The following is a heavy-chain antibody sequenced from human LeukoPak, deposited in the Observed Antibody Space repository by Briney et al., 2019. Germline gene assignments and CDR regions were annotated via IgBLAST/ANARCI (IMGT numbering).Heavy chain of an antibody. Sequence: SETLSLTCTVSGGSISSYYWSWIRQPPWKGLEWIGYIYYSGSTNYNPSLKSRVTISVDTSKNQFSLKLSSVTAADTAVYYCARTPTIAVAYFDYWGQGTLVTVSS. J-gene: IGHJ4*02. V-gene: IGHV4-59*08. CDR1: GGSISSYY. D-gene: IGHD6-19*01. CDR2: IYYSGST. CDR3: ARTPTIAVAYFDY.